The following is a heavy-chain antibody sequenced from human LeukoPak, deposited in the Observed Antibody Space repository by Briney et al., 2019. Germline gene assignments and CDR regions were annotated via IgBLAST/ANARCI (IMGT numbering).Heavy chain of an antibody. V-gene: IGHV4-30-4*07. CDR1: GGSISSGGYS. D-gene: IGHD6-19*01. CDR3: AREVLRSGWYGGAFDY. J-gene: IGHJ4*02. Sequence: SETLSLTCAVSGGSISSGGYSWSWIRQPPGKGLEWIGYIYYSGSTYYNPSLKSRATISVDTSKNQFSLKLSSVTAADTAVYYCAREVLRSGWYGGAFDYWGQGTLVTVST. CDR2: IYYSGST.